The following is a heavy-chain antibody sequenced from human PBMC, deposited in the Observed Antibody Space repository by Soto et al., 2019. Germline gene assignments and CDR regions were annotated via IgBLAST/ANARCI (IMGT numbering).Heavy chain of an antibody. CDR3: ARGEEGSGYYSQGPLYNWFDP. J-gene: IGHJ5*02. CDR1: GGTFSSYA. CDR2: IIPIFGTA. Sequence: ASVKVSCKASGGTFSSYAISWVRQAPGQGLEWMGGIIPIFGTADYAQKFQGRATITADESTSTAYMELSSLRSEDTAVYYCARGEEGSGYYSQGPLYNWFDPWGQGTLVTVSS. D-gene: IGHD3-22*01. V-gene: IGHV1-69*13.